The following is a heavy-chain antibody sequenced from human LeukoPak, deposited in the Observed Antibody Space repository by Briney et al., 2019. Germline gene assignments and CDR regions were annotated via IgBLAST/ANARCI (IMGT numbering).Heavy chain of an antibody. CDR1: GGSISTYY. V-gene: IGHV4-59*01. CDR2: SYYSGST. D-gene: IGHD6-19*01. Sequence: PPETPSLTCSVSGGSISTYYWSWIRQPPGKGLEWIGYSYYSGSTNSNPSLKSRVTISVDTTKNQFSLKLNSVTAADTAVYYCARVGSGSFDYWGQATLPTVSS. CDR3: ARVGSGSFDY. J-gene: IGHJ4*03.